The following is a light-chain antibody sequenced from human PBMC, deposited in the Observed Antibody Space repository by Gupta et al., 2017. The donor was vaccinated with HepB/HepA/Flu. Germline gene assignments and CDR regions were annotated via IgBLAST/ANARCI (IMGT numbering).Light chain of an antibody. Sequence: MTQTPSSLSASLRDRVTITCRASQSISTYLNWYQYKPGTVPKLLIFAASILQDGVPSRFSGSGSGTVFTLAISSLHPDDVATYFCQQSRSMPFTFGLGTTVDI. CDR1: QSISTY. CDR3: QQSRSMPFT. V-gene: IGKV1-39*01. J-gene: IGKJ3*01. CDR2: AAS.